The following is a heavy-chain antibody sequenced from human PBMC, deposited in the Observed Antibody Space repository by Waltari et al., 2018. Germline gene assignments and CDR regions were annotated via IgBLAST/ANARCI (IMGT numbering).Heavy chain of an antibody. Sequence: EVQLLESGGGLVQPGGSLRLSCEASGFTFYDYPRSWVRQAPGEGLEWVASIESSGTRTYYAESVKGRFSISRDNYKSTVYLQMDTLRAEDTAVYYCAKGGPDDYWGPGTLVTVS. CDR2: IESSGTRT. CDR1: GFTFYDYP. V-gene: IGHV3-23*05. J-gene: IGHJ4*02. D-gene: IGHD6-25*01. CDR3: AKGGPDDY.